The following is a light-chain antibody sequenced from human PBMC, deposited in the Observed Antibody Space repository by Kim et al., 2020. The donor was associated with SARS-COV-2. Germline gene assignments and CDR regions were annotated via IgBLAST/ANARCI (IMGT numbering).Light chain of an antibody. V-gene: IGLV3-1*01. CDR2: QHS. CDR1: KSGDRD. J-gene: IGLJ2*01. CDR3: QSWDSITRV. Sequence: SYELTQPPSVSVSPGQTVSITCSGDKSGDRDACWYQQKLGPSPALAIYQHSKSPSGTPVRFPRSSSGTTPAPTIGGSPPQDEADYDCQSWDSITRVYGGG.